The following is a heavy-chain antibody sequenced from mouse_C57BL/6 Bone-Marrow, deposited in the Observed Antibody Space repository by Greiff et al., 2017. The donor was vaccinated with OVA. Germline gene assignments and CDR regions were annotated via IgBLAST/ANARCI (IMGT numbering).Heavy chain of an antibody. CDR1: GYTFTSYD. J-gene: IGHJ3*01. CDR3: ARPPTAQATYPFAY. D-gene: IGHD3-2*02. Sequence: VQVVESGPELVKPGASVKLSCKASGYTFTSYDINWVKQRPGQGLEWIGWIYPRDGSTKYNEKFKGKATLTVDTSSSTAYMELHSLTSEDSAVYFCARPPTAQATYPFAYWGQGTLVTVSA. CDR2: IYPRDGST. V-gene: IGHV1-85*01.